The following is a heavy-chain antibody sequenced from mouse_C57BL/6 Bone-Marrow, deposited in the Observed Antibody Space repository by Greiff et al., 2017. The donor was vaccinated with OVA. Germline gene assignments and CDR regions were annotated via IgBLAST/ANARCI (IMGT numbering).Heavy chain of an antibody. J-gene: IGHJ1*03. V-gene: IGHV5-17*01. CDR2: ISSGSSTI. CDR3: ARINYWYFDV. Sequence: DVHLVESGGGLVKPGGSLKLSCAASGFTFSDYGMHWVRQAPAKGLEWVAYISSGSSTIYYADTVKGRFTISRDNAKNTLFLQMTSLRSEDTAMYYCARINYWYFDVWGTGTTVTVSS. CDR1: GFTFSDYG.